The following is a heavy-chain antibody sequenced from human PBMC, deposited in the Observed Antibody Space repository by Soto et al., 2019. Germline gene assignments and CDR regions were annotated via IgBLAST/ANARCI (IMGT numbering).Heavy chain of an antibody. Sequence: EVQLLESGGGLVQPGGSLRLSCAASGFTFSNYAMNWVRQAPGKGLEGVSDISGSGGGTNYAESVRGRFTVSRDNSKNTLYLQMDSLRVEDTAAYYCVKRARDGYTSPIDSWGQGILDTVSS. V-gene: IGHV3-23*01. J-gene: IGHJ5*01. D-gene: IGHD5-12*01. CDR3: VKRARDGYTSPIDS. CDR2: ISGSGGGT. CDR1: GFTFSNYA.